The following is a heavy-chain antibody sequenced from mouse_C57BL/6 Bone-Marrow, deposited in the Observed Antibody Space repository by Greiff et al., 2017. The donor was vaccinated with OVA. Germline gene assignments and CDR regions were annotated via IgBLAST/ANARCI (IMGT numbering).Heavy chain of an antibody. J-gene: IGHJ3*01. CDR1: GYTFTNYW. Sequence: QVQLKQSGAELVRPGTSVKMSCKASGYTFTNYWIGWAKQRPGHGLEWIGDIYPGGGSTNYNEKFKGKATLTADKSSSTAYMQFSSLTSEDSAIYYCARDDGYYGGFAYWGQGTLVTVSA. V-gene: IGHV1-63*01. CDR3: ARDDGYYGGFAY. CDR2: IYPGGGST. D-gene: IGHD2-3*01.